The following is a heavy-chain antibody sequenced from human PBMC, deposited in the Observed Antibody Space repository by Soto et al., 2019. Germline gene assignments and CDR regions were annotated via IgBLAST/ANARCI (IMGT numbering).Heavy chain of an antibody. CDR1: GGTFSSYT. J-gene: IGHJ6*03. CDR3: ARDGSDGYSYYYMDV. Sequence: GASVKVSCKASGGTFSSYTISWVRQAPGQGLEWMGRIIPILGIANYAQKFQGRVTITADKSTSTAYMELSSLRSEDTAVYYCARDGSDGYSYYYMDVWGKGTTVTVSS. CDR2: IIPILGIA. V-gene: IGHV1-69*04.